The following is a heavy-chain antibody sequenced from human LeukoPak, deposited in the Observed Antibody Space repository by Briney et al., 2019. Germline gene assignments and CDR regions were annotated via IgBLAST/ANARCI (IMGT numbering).Heavy chain of an antibody. J-gene: IGHJ4*02. CDR2: FIGTSST. V-gene: IGHV3-23*01. CDR3: AKLKQWQPQRYFFEY. D-gene: IGHD6-19*01. Sequence: GSLRLSFAASGFTFSSYAMSWVRQAPGKGLEGVSTFIGTSSTSYADAVKGRVTISRDNSKNTLYLQMNSLRAEDTAVYYCAKLKQWQPQRYFFEYWGQGALVAVSS. CDR1: GFTFSSYA.